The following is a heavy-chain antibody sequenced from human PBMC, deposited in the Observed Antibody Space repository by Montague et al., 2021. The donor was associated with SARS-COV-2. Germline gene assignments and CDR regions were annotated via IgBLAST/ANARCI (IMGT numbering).Heavy chain of an antibody. CDR1: VSWNSGDD. CDR2: ICLRENT. D-gene: IGHD6-13*01. V-gene: IGHV4-59*01. CDR3: ASGAGYSSSWYLAFEI. Sequence: SETLSLTCSRLVSWNSGDDWNSIRQNPSQRKKSYGDICLRENTNYNPSLKSRVTISVDTSKNQFSLKLSSVTAADTAVYYCASGAGYSSSWYLAFEIWGQGKMVTVSS. J-gene: IGHJ3*02.